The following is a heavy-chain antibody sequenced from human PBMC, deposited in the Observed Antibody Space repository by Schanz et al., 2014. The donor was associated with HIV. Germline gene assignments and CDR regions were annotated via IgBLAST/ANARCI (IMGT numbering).Heavy chain of an antibody. Sequence: VQLVESGGGVVQPGRSLRLSCAASGFTFSSYGMHWVRQAPGKGLEWVAVISYDGSNKYYADSVKGRFTISRDNSKDTLYLQVHSLRVEDTAVYYCARDPVGGTSGWEHWGQGTLVTVSS. J-gene: IGHJ4*02. CDR3: ARDPVGGTSGWEH. CDR2: ISYDGSNK. D-gene: IGHD6-19*01. V-gene: IGHV3-30*03. CDR1: GFTFSSYG.